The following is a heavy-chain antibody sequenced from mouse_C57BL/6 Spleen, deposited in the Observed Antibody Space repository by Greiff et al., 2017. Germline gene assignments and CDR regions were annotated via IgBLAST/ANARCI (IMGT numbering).Heavy chain of an antibody. CDR3: ARQTIVTLDY. CDR2: ISSGGSYT. CDR1: GFTFSSYG. V-gene: IGHV5-6*01. D-gene: IGHD2-5*01. Sequence: VQLKASGGDLVKPGGSLKLSCAASGFTFSSYGMSWVRQTPAKRLEWVATISSGGSYTYYPDSVKGRFTISRDNAKNTLYLQMSSLKSEDTAMYYCARQTIVTLDYWGQGTTLTVSS. J-gene: IGHJ2*01.